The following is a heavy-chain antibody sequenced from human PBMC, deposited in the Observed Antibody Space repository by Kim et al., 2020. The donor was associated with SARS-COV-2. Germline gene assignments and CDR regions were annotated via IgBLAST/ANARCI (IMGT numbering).Heavy chain of an antibody. J-gene: IGHJ4*02. Sequence: SYARKFQGRVTITADESTSTAYMELSSLRSEDTAVYYCAIQPYYYGEMGYWGQGTLVTVSS. CDR3: AIQPYYYGEMGY. V-gene: IGHV1-69*01. D-gene: IGHD1-26*01.